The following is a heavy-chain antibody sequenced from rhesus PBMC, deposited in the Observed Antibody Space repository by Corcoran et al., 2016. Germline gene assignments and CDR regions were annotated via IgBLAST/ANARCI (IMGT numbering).Heavy chain of an antibody. V-gene: IGHV4-160*01. J-gene: IGHJ4*01. CDR1: GSSISRNF. Sequence: QVQLQESGPGLVKPSATPSLPCAVSGSSISRNFWSWTRPPPGEGREWIGSIYGSGGSTDYNPSLKSRVTISTDTSKNQFSLKLSSVTAADTAVYYCARVYCSGGVCPHFDYWGQGVLVTVSS. CDR2: IYGSGGST. D-gene: IGHD2-39*02. CDR3: ARVYCSGGVCPHFDY.